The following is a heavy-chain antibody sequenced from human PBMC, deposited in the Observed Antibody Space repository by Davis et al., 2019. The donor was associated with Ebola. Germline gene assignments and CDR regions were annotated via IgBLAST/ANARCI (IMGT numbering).Heavy chain of an antibody. CDR2: ITSISGYI. J-gene: IGHJ4*02. CDR3: ARRYCSSTRCPPGIDY. V-gene: IGHV3-21*01. Sequence: GESLKISCAASGFAFRSYTMSWVRQASGKGLEWVSSITSISGYIYYADSVKDRFATSRDNAKNSLFLQMNSLRTEDTAVYYCARRYCSSTRCPPGIDYWGQGTLVTVSS. D-gene: IGHD2-2*01. CDR1: GFAFRSYT.